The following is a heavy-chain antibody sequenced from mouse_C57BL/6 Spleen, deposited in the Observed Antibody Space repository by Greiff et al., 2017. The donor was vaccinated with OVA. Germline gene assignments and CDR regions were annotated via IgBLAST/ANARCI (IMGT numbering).Heavy chain of an antibody. Sequence: QVQLKQSGPELVKPGASVKLSCKASGYSFTSYYIHWVKQRPGQGLEWIGWIYPGSGNTKYNEKFKGKATLTADTSSSTAYMQLSSLTSEDSAVYCCARETTEGYYFDYWGQGTTLTVSS. CDR2: IYPGSGNT. D-gene: IGHD1-1*01. CDR3: ARETTEGYYFDY. J-gene: IGHJ2*01. CDR1: GYSFTSYY. V-gene: IGHV1-66*01.